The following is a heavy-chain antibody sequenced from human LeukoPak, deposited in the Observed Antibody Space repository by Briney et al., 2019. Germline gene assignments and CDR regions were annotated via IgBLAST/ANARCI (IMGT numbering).Heavy chain of an antibody. D-gene: IGHD3-16*01. J-gene: IGHJ6*03. V-gene: IGHV3-30*18. Sequence: GGSLRLSCAASGFTFSNYGMHWVRQAPGKGLQWVAFISYDGSNKYYADSVKGRFTISRDNSKNTLYLQMNSLRAEDTAVYYCAKDPLAYSNAYYYYYYMDVWGKGTTVTISS. CDR1: GFTFSNYG. CDR3: AKDPLAYSNAYYYYYYMDV. CDR2: ISYDGSNK.